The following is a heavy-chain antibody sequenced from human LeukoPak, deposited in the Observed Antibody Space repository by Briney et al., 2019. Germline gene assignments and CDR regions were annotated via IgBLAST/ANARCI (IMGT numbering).Heavy chain of an antibody. V-gene: IGHV4-31*03. CDR3: ARYRDSGGRLAFDI. CDR2: IYYSGTT. Sequence: SETLSLTCTVSGGSISSGGYYWSWIRQHPGKGLEWIGYIYYSGTTYYNPSLESRVTMSVDTSKNQFSLKLSSVTAADTAVYYCARYRDSGGRLAFDIWGQGTMVTVSS. D-gene: IGHD2-15*01. CDR1: GGSISSGGYY. J-gene: IGHJ3*02.